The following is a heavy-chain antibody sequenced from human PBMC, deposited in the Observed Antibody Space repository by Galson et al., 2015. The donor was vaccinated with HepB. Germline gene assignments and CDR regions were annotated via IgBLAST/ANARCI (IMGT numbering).Heavy chain of an antibody. J-gene: IGHJ3*02. CDR3: ARNYGDYAAFDI. V-gene: IGHV1-18*01. D-gene: IGHD4-17*01. CDR2: ISGYNGNT. Sequence: SVKVSCKASGYAFITYGISWVRQAPGQGPEWMGWISGYNGNTNYAQKLQGRVTMTTDTSTSTAYMELRSLKSDDTAVYYCARNYGDYAAFDIWGQGTMVTVSS. CDR1: GYAFITYG.